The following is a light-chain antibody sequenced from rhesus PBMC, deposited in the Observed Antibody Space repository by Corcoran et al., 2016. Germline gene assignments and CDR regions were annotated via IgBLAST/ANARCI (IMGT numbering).Light chain of an antibody. Sequence: DIQMTQSPSSLSASVGDRVTITCRGSENVNNYLNWYQQKPGKAPKLLNYKASTLQSGVPSRFSGSGSGTAYTFTISSLQPEDVATYYCQHGYGTPFTFGPGTKLDIK. J-gene: IGKJ3*01. CDR2: KAS. CDR3: QHGYGTPFT. V-gene: IGKV1-74*01. CDR1: ENVNNY.